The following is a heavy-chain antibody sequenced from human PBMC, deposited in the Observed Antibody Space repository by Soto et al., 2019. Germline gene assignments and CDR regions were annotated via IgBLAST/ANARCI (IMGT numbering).Heavy chain of an antibody. CDR1: GYTFTSYG. CDR2: ISAYNGNT. Sequence: GAAVKVSCKASGYTFTSYGISWVRQAPGQGLEWMGWISAYNGNTNYAQKLQGRVTMTTDTSTSTAYMELRSLRSDDTAVYYCAVEYYYDSSGYFVPHYWGQGTLVPVSS. D-gene: IGHD3-22*01. V-gene: IGHV1-18*04. CDR3: AVEYYYDSSGYFVPHY. J-gene: IGHJ4*02.